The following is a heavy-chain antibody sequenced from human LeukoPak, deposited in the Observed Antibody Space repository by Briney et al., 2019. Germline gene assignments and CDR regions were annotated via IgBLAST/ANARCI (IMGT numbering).Heavy chain of an antibody. CDR2: IKQDGSEK. D-gene: IGHD2-2*01. CDR3: ARGPAAPDY. CDR1: GFTFSSSW. V-gene: IGHV3-7*01. J-gene: IGHJ4*02. Sequence: GGSLRLSCAASGFTFSSSWMYWVRQAPGKGLEWVANIKQDGSEKYYVDSVKGRFTISRDNAKNSLYLQMNSLRAEDTAVYYCARGPAAPDYWGQGTLVTVSS.